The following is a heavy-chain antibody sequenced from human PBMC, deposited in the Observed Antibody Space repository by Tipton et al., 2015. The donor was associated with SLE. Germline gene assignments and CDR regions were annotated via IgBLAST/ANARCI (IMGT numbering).Heavy chain of an antibody. D-gene: IGHD4-17*01. V-gene: IGHV3-7*03. J-gene: IGHJ4*02. CDR3: ARLEGDDYVDFRPY. Sequence: SLRLSCAASGFTFSNYWMRWVRQAPGKGLEWVANIKEDGSEKYYVDSVKGRFTISRDNAKNSLSLQMSRLRAEDTAVYYCARLEGDDYVDFRPYWGQGTLVTVSS. CDR1: GFTFSNYW. CDR2: IKEDGSEK.